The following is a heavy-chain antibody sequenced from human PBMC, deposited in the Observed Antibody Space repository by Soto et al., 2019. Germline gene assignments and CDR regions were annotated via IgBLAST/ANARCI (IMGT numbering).Heavy chain of an antibody. Sequence: GASVKVSCKVSGYTLTELSMHWVRQAPGKGLEWMEGFDPEDGETIYAQKLKGRVTMTEDTSTDTAYMELSSLRSEDTAVYYCATPPGGGYYDSSGYYYFDYWGQGTLVTVSS. CDR2: FDPEDGET. CDR3: ATPPGGGYYDSSGYYYFDY. J-gene: IGHJ4*02. CDR1: GYTLTELS. V-gene: IGHV1-24*01. D-gene: IGHD3-22*01.